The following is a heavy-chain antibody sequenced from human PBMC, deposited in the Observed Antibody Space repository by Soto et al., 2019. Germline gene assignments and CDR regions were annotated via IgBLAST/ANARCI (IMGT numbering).Heavy chain of an antibody. D-gene: IGHD2-8*01. J-gene: IGHJ4*02. CDR3: ARRVPIVGLFDY. V-gene: IGHV4-31*03. Sequence: PSETLSLTCTVSGGSIRSGGYYWSWIRQHPGKGLEWIGYISYSGTTYYNPSLESRVTISADTSKNQFSLKLTSVTAADTAVYYCARRVPIVGLFDYWGQGTPVTLSS. CDR2: ISYSGTT. CDR1: GGSIRSGGYY.